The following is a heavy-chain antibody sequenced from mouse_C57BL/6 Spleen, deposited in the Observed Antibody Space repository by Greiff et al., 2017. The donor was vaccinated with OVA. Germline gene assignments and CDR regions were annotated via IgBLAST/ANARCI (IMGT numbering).Heavy chain of an antibody. D-gene: IGHD1-3*01. Sequence: VQRVESGPELVKPGASVKISCKASGYAFSSSWMNWVKQRPGKGLEWIGRIYPGDGDTNYNGKFKGKATLTADKSSSTAYMQLSSLTSEDSAVYFCAREPSFNFYAMDYWGQGTSVTVSS. J-gene: IGHJ4*01. CDR3: AREPSFNFYAMDY. CDR2: IYPGDGDT. CDR1: GYAFSSSW. V-gene: IGHV1-82*01.